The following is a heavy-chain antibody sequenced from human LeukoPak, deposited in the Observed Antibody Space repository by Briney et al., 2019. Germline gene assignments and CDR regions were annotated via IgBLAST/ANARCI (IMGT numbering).Heavy chain of an antibody. Sequence: GGSLRLSWAASGFTFSSYSMNWVRQAPGKGLEWVSYISSSSSTIYYADSVKGRFTISRDNAKNSLYLQMNSLRDEDTAVYYCARDGMVRGVMNWDAFDIWGQGTMVTVSS. CDR3: ARDGMVRGVMNWDAFDI. CDR2: ISSSSSTI. CDR1: GFTFSSYS. J-gene: IGHJ3*02. D-gene: IGHD3-10*01. V-gene: IGHV3-48*02.